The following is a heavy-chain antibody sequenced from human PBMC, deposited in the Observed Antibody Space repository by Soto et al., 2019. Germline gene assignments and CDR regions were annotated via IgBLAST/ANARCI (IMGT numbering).Heavy chain of an antibody. D-gene: IGHD3-22*01. CDR3: ANSVTYYYDSSGYYSFDY. CDR2: IIPIFGTA. V-gene: IGHV1-69*06. Sequence: SVKVSCKASGGTFSGYAISWGRQAPGQGLEWMGGIIPIFGTANYAQKFQGRVTITADKSTSTAYMELSSLRSEDTAVYYRANSVTYYYDSSGYYSFDYWGQGTLVTSPQ. CDR1: GGTFSGYA. J-gene: IGHJ4*02.